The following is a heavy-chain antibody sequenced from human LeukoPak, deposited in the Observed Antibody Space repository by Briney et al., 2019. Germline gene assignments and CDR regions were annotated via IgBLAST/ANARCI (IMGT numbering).Heavy chain of an antibody. V-gene: IGHV4-59*08. CDR2: IYYSGST. CDR3: ARQYGDDARAFDY. Sequence: SETLSLTCTVSGGSISSYYWSWIRQPPGKGLEWIGYIYYSGSTNYNPSLKSRVTISVDTSKNQFSLKLSSVTAADTAVYYCARQYGDDARAFDYWGQGTLVTVSS. CDR1: GGSISSYY. J-gene: IGHJ4*02. D-gene: IGHD4-17*01.